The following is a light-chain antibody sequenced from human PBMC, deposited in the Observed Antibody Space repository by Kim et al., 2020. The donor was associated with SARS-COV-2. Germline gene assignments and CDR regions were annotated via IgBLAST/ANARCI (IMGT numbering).Light chain of an antibody. V-gene: IGLV2-14*04. J-gene: IGLJ1*01. CDR2: DVT. CDR1: NRDIGAFAY. CDR3: SSYTTANSRV. Sequence: GHAITITCMGTNRDIGAFAYVSWFQQHPGKAPKLLINDVTEWPSGISNRFSGSTSGNTASLTISGLLIEDEADYYCSSYTTANSRVFGTGTKVTVL.